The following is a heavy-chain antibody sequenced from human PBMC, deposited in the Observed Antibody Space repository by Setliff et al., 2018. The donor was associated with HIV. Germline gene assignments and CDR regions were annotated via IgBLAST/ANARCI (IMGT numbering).Heavy chain of an antibody. J-gene: IGHJ6*03. CDR2: ISGSGSGV. D-gene: IGHD1-1*01. CDR3: AKDGHDQDHYYHMDV. Sequence: PGGSLRLSCVASGLTFSSYSMNWVRQSPGKGLEWVSYISGSGSGVDYADSVKGRFTVSRDNARSSLYLQLNSLRSEDTAVYYCAKDGHDQDHYYHMDVWGKGTTVTVSS. CDR1: GLTFSSYS. V-gene: IGHV3-48*01.